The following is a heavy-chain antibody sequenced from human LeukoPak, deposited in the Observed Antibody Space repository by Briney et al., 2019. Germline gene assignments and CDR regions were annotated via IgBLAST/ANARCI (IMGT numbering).Heavy chain of an antibody. CDR3: AKGGKWDVTPFDY. D-gene: IGHD1-26*01. J-gene: IGHJ4*02. Sequence: GGSLRLSCVASGFTFSNAWMNWVRQVPGKGLEWVGRIKTKTDGGTTDYAAPVKGRFIISRDDSKNTLYLQMNSLKTEDAAVYYCAKGGKWDVTPFDYWGQGTLVTVSS. CDR1: GFTFSNAW. CDR2: IKTKTDGGTT. V-gene: IGHV3-15*07.